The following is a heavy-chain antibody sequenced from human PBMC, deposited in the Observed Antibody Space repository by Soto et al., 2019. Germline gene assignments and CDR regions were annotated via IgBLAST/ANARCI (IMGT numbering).Heavy chain of an antibody. V-gene: IGHV3-23*01. D-gene: IGHD3-16*01. CDR1: GFIFRSTA. CDR3: AAVMGSAYDYVWGSLTFDD. Sequence: EVELLESGGGLSPPGGSLRLSCAASGFIFRSTAMAWVRQAPGKGLEWVSHISGSGVSTYFSDSVKGRFTISRDNSNNTLYLQMNSLRAEDTAVYFCAAVMGSAYDYVWGSLTFDDWGQGTLVTVSS. J-gene: IGHJ4*02. CDR2: ISGSGVST.